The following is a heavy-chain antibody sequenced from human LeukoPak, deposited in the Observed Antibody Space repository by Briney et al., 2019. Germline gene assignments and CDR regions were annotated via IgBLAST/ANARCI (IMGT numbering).Heavy chain of an antibody. D-gene: IGHD3-16*02. V-gene: IGHV3-21*01. Sequence: GGSLRLSCAASGFTFSSYSMNWVRQAPGKGLEWVSSISSSSSYIYYADSVKGRFTISRDNAKNSLYLQMNSLRAEDTAVYYCARDCNDYVWGSYRPNDAFDIWGQGTMVTVSS. CDR2: ISSSSSYI. CDR3: ARDCNDYVWGSYRPNDAFDI. CDR1: GFTFSSYS. J-gene: IGHJ3*02.